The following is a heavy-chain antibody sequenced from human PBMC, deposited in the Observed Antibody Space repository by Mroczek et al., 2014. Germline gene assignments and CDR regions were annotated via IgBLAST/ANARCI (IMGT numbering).Heavy chain of an antibody. CDR1: GTVSLATVLL. CDR2: TYYRSKWYN. CDR3: ARDGIRGSGWYIGLNWFDP. D-gene: IGHD6-19*01. V-gene: IGHV6-1*01. J-gene: IGHJ5*02. Sequence: QVQLQESGPGLVKPRRPSHSPVPSPGTVSLATVLLGTGSGSPPSRGLEWLGRTYYRSKWYNDYAVSVKSRITINPDTSKNQFSLQLNSVTPEDTAVYYCARDGIRGSGWYIGLNWFDPWGQGTLVTASS.